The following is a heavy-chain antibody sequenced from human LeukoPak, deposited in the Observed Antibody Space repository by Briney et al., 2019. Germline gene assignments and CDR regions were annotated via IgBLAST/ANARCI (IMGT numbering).Heavy chain of an antibody. CDR1: GFTFSDYK. D-gene: IGHD2/OR15-2a*01. J-gene: IGHJ4*02. V-gene: IGHV3-11*01. Sequence: GGPRRLSCAASGFTFSDYKMSGIGQAQGKGREGLSYISRSGSSIHYADSVKGRFTISRDNAKNSLDLQMNSLRVEDTAVYYCARDFRDRSMPIEYWGQGTLVSVSS. CDR2: ISRSGSSI. CDR3: ARDFRDRSMPIEY.